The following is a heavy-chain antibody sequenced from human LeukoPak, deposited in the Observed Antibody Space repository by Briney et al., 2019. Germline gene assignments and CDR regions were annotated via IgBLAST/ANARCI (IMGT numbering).Heavy chain of an antibody. V-gene: IGHV3-48*03. CDR1: LFTFSSYE. D-gene: IGHD3-3*01. CDR3: ARDSTLSVWSGWYFDY. J-gene: IGHJ4*02. CDR2: ISGSGSTI. Sequence: GGSLRLSCAPSLFTFSSYEMNWVRQAPGKGLEWVSYISGSGSTIHYADSVKGRFTISRDNAKNSLYLQMNSLRAEDTAVNYCARDSTLSVWSGWYFDYWGQGSLVTVSS.